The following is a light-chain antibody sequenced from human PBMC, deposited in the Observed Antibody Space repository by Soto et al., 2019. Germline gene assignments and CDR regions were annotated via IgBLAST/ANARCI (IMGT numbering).Light chain of an antibody. CDR3: QQYNNWHFT. CDR2: GAS. Sequence: EIVMTQSPATLSVSPGERATLSCRASQSVGNNLAWYQQKPGQAPRLLIYGASTRATGIPARFSGSGSGTEFTLTISSLQSEDFAAYYCQQYNNWHFTFGPGTKVDIK. J-gene: IGKJ3*01. CDR1: QSVGNN. V-gene: IGKV3-15*01.